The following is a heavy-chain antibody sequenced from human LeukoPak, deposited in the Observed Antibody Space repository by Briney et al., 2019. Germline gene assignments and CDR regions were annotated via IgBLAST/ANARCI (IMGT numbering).Heavy chain of an antibody. CDR1: GGSISSYY. Sequence: PSETLSLTCTVSGGSISSYYWSRIRQPAGKGLEWIGRIYTSGSTNYNPSLKSRVTMSVDTSKNQFSLKLSSVTAADTAVYYCARGAFHYYYYYMDVWGKGTTVTVSS. V-gene: IGHV4-4*07. CDR3: ARGAFHYYYYYMDV. J-gene: IGHJ6*03. CDR2: IYTSGST. D-gene: IGHD3-16*01.